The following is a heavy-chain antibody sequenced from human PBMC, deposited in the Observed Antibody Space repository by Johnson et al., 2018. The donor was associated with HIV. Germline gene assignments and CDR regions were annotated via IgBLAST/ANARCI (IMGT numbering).Heavy chain of an antibody. D-gene: IGHD2-8*02. J-gene: IGHJ3*02. CDR2: TSYDGSNK. CDR1: EFTFSNAW. Sequence: QVQLLESGGGLVQPGRSLRLSCAASEFTFSNAWMSWVRQAPGKGLEWVAVTSYDGSNKYYADSVKGRFTISRDNSKNTLYLQMNSLRAEDTAVYYCAKSGLFVLVVYAPDVFDIWGQGTMVTVSS. V-gene: IGHV3-30*18. CDR3: AKSGLFVLVVYAPDVFDI.